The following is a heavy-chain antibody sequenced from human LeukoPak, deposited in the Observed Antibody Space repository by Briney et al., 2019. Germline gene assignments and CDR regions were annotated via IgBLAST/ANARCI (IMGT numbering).Heavy chain of an antibody. J-gene: IGHJ4*02. CDR2: ISGSDDNT. CDR3: ANDFGH. CDR1: GFTFNNYA. Sequence: GGSLRLSCAASGFTFNNYAMSWVRQAPGKGLEWVSTISGSDDNTYYADSVKGRFTISRDISKNTLYLQMNSLRADDTALYYCANDFGHWGQGTLVTVSS. V-gene: IGHV3-23*01.